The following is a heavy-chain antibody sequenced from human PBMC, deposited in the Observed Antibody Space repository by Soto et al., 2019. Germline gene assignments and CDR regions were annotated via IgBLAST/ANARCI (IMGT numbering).Heavy chain of an antibody. J-gene: IGHJ4*02. CDR1: GYTFTGYY. D-gene: IGHD3-22*01. Sequence: ASVKASCKASGYTFTGYYMHWVRQAPGQGLEWMGWINPNSGGTNYAQKFQGRVTMTRDTSISTAYMELSRLRSDDTAVYYCARETTYYYDSSGYSGYFDYWGQGTLVTVSS. CDR2: INPNSGGT. CDR3: ARETTYYYDSSGYSGYFDY. V-gene: IGHV1-2*02.